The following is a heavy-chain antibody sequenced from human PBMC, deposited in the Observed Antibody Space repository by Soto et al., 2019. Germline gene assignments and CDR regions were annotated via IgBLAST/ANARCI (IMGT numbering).Heavy chain of an antibody. CDR2: INSDGSST. V-gene: IGHV3-74*01. CDR1: GFTFSSYW. J-gene: IGHJ6*02. CDR3: ASLAQVSYYYGMDV. Sequence: EVQLVESGGGLVQPGGSLRLSCAASGFTFSSYWMHWVRQAPGKGLVWVSRINSDGSSTSYADSVKGRFTISRDNAKNTLYLQMNSLRAEDTAVYYCASLAQVSYYYGMDVWGQGTTVTVSS.